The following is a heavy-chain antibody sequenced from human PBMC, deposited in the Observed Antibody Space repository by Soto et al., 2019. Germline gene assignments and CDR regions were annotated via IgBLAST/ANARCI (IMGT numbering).Heavy chain of an antibody. J-gene: IGHJ4*02. V-gene: IGHV3-33*01. CDR3: ARARRMDIVVVVAATQPVD. CDR2: IWYDGSNK. D-gene: IGHD2-15*01. Sequence: QVQLVESGGGVVQPGRSLRLSCAASGFTFSSYGMHWVRQAPGKGLEWVAVIWYDGSNKYYADSVKGRFTISRDNSKNTLYLQMNSLRAEDTAVYYSARARRMDIVVVVAATQPVDWGQGTLVTVSS. CDR1: GFTFSSYG.